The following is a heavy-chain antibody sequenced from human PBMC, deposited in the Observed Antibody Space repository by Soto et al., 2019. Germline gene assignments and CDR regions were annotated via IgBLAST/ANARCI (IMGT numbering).Heavy chain of an antibody. CDR1: GGTFSSYA. Sequence: SVKVSCKASGGTFSSYAISWVRQAPGQGLEWMGGIIPIFGTANYAQKFQGRVTITADESTSTAYMELSSLRSEDTAVYYCARDEGFGLIWYWFDPWGQGTLVTVSS. CDR3: ARDEGFGLIWYWFDP. V-gene: IGHV1-69*13. CDR2: IIPIFGTA. D-gene: IGHD3-10*01. J-gene: IGHJ5*02.